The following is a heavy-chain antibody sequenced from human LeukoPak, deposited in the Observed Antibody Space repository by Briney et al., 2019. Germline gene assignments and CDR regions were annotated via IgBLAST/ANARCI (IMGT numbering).Heavy chain of an antibody. J-gene: IGHJ4*02. CDR1: GYSFTGQD. D-gene: IGHD2-2*02. CDR2: INPGNGDT. Sequence: ASVKVSCKTSGYSFTGQDMHWVRQAPGQSLEWMGCINPGNGDTKYSPEFQGRVTITRDTSATTAYMELSSLRSDDMAVYYCTLYNYWGQGTLVTVSS. CDR3: TLYNY. V-gene: IGHV1-3*03.